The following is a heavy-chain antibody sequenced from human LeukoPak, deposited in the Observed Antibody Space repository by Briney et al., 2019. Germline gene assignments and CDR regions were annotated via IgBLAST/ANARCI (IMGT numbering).Heavy chain of an antibody. CDR2: IKQDGSEK. V-gene: IGHV3-7*01. D-gene: IGHD5-18*01. J-gene: IGHJ4*02. Sequence: GGSLRLSCAASGFTFSSYWMSWVRQAPGKGLEWVANIKQDGSEKYYVDSVKGRFTISRDNAKNSLYLQMNSLRAEDTAVYYCAREGVLVYSYGYLYYFDYWGQGNLVTVSS. CDR1: GFTFSSYW. CDR3: AREGVLVYSYGYLYYFDY.